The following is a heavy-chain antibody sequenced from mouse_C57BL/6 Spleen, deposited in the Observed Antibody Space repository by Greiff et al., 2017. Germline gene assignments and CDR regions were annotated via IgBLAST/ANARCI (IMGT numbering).Heavy chain of an antibody. Sequence: QVQLQQSGPELVKPGASVKISCKASGYAFSSSWMNWVKPRPGKGLEWIGRIYPGDGDTNYNGKFKGKATLTADKSSSTAYMQLSSLTSEDSAVYFCARDGNYFDYWGQGTTLTVSS. CDR3: ARDGNYFDY. CDR1: GYAFSSSW. D-gene: IGHD2-1*01. CDR2: IYPGDGDT. V-gene: IGHV1-82*01. J-gene: IGHJ2*01.